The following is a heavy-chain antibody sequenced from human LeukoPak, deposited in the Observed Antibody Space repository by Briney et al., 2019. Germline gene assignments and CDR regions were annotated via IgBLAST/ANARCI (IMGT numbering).Heavy chain of an antibody. V-gene: IGHV6-1*01. CDR2: TYYRSRWHN. CDR3: AKSGSYLEYLQH. D-gene: IGHD1-26*01. Sequence: SQTLSLTCAISGDSVSSNSAAWNWIRQSPSRGLEWLGRTYYRSRWHNVYAESVKSRITINPDTSKNQFSLLLNSVTPEDTAVYYCAKSGSYLEYLQHWGQGTPVTVSS. J-gene: IGHJ1*01. CDR1: GDSVSSNSAA.